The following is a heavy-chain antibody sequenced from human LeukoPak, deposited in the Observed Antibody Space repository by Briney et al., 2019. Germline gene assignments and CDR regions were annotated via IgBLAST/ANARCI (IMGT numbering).Heavy chain of an antibody. CDR1: GFTFSSYA. D-gene: IGHD1-1*01. V-gene: IGHV3-23*01. CDR3: AKANWVSNADAVR. Sequence: PGGSLRLSCAASGFTFSSYAMSWVRQAPARGPEWVSSMKGGGETFYADSVKGRFTLSRDDSRNTVYLQPNNLRVEDTAIYYCAKANWVSNADAVRWGQGTQVTVSS. J-gene: IGHJ4*02. CDR2: MKGGGET.